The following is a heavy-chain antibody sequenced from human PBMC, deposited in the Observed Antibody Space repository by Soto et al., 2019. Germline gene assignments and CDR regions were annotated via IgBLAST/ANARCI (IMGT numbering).Heavy chain of an antibody. CDR2: ISYDGSNK. CDR1: GFTFSSYG. J-gene: IGHJ4*02. V-gene: IGHV3-30*03. D-gene: IGHD2-2*01. Sequence: QVQLVESGGGVVQPGRSLRLSCAASGFTFSSYGMHWVRQAPGKGLEWVAVISYDGSNKYYADSVKVRFTISRDNSKNTLYLQMNSLRAEDTAVYYCAGPNLYCSSTSCGLGYWGQGTLVTVSS. CDR3: AGPNLYCSSTSCGLGY.